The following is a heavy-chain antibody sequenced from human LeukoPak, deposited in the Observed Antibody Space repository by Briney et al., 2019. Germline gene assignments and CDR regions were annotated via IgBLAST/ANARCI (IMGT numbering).Heavy chain of an antibody. CDR2: IYYSGST. J-gene: IGHJ4*02. CDR3: AREAGIAAAGIFDY. D-gene: IGHD6-13*01. V-gene: IGHV4-59*12. Sequence: SETLSLTCTVSGGSISSYYWSWIRQPPGKGLEWIGSIYYSGSTNYNPSLKSRVTISVDTSKNQFSLKLSSVTAADTAVYYCAREAGIAAAGIFDYWGQGTLVTVSS. CDR1: GGSISSYY.